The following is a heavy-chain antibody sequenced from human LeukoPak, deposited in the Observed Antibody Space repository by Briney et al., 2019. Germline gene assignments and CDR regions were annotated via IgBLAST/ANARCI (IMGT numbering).Heavy chain of an antibody. V-gene: IGHV3-30*18. CDR3: AKDLLFVAAGQTNRGY. Sequence: GRSLRLSCAASGFTFSSYGMHWVRQAPGKGLEWVAVISYDGSNKYYADSVKGRFTISRDNSKNTLYLQMNSMRAEDTAVYYCAKDLLFVAAGQTNRGYWGQGTLVTVSS. J-gene: IGHJ4*02. CDR1: GFTFSSYG. CDR2: ISYDGSNK. D-gene: IGHD2-8*01.